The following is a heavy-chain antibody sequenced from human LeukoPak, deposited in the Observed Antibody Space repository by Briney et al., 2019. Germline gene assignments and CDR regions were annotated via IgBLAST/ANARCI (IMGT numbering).Heavy chain of an antibody. D-gene: IGHD6-6*01. V-gene: IGHV3-21*04. CDR3: ARDVSDENGSASRIHLDS. J-gene: IGHJ4*02. CDR2: ISSSSSYI. CDR1: GFTFSSYS. Sequence: GGSLRLSCAASGFTFSSYSMDWVRQAPGKGLEWVSSISSSSSYIYYADSVKGRFTISRDNAKNSLYLQMNSLRGEDTAVYYCARDVSDENGSASRIHLDSWGQGTLVSVSS.